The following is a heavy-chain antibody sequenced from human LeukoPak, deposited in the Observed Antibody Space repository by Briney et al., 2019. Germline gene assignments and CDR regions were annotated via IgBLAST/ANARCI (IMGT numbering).Heavy chain of an antibody. CDR2: MNPNSGNT. CDR1: GYTFTSYD. D-gene: IGHD3-10*01. CDR3: ARVVYGSGSYYFDY. J-gene: IGHJ4*02. Sequence: ASVKVSCKASGYTFTSYDINWVRQATGQGLEWMGWMNPNSGNTGYAQKFQGRVTMTRNTSISTAYTELSSLRSEDTAVYYCARVVYGSGSYYFDYWGQGTLVTVSS. V-gene: IGHV1-8*01.